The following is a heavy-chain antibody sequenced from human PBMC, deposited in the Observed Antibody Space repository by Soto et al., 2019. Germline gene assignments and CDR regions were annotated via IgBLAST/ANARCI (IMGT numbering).Heavy chain of an antibody. Sequence: ASVKVSCKASGYTFTSYAMHWVRQAPGQRLEWMGWINAGNGNTKYSQKFQGRVTITRDTSASTAYMELSSLRSEDTAVYYCATVSDDFWSGYPWGYYYGMDVWGQGTTVTVSS. CDR2: INAGNGNT. D-gene: IGHD3-3*01. CDR3: ATVSDDFWSGYPWGYYYGMDV. V-gene: IGHV1-3*01. CDR1: GYTFTSYA. J-gene: IGHJ6*02.